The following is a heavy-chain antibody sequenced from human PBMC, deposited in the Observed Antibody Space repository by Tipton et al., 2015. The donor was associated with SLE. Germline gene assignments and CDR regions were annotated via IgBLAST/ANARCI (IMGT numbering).Heavy chain of an antibody. D-gene: IGHD6-13*01. V-gene: IGHV4-59*12. CDR2: IYYSGST. CDR3: ARGGVSSPFDY. J-gene: IGHJ4*02. CDR1: GGSISSYY. Sequence: TLSLTCTVSGGSISSYYWSWIRQPPGKGLEWIGYIYYSGSTNYNPSLKSRVTISVDTSKNQFSLKLSSVTAADTAVYYCARGGVSSPFDYWGQGTLVTVPS.